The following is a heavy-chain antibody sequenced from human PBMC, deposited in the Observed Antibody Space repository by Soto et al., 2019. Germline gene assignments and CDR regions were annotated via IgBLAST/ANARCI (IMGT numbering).Heavy chain of an antibody. D-gene: IGHD3-10*01. J-gene: IGHJ6*02. V-gene: IGHV1-18*01. CDR1: GYIFTSYG. Sequence: QVQLVQSEAEVKKPGASVKVSCKTSGYIFTSYGISWVRQAPGQGLEWMGWISTHNGNTNYAQKLQDRVTMTTDTSTSTADMELRSLRSDDTAVYYCARENSYYGSGTYYFYGMDVWGHGTTVTVSS. CDR3: ARENSYYGSGTYYFYGMDV. CDR2: ISTHNGNT.